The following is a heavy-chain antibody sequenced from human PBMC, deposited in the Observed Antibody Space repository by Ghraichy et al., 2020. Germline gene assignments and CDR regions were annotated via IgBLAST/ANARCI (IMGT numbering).Heavy chain of an antibody. J-gene: IGHJ3*02. Sequence: GGSLRLSCAASGITFSDNWVHWVRQAPGRGLVWVSRINSNGSRPCYADSVKGRFTISNDNAKNTLFLQMNSLSAEDTAVYYCARELKYSRSQSDAFDIWCQGTMVTVSS. V-gene: IGHV3-74*01. D-gene: IGHD6-6*01. CDR1: GITFSDNW. CDR3: ARELKYSRSQSDAFDI. CDR2: INSNGSRP.